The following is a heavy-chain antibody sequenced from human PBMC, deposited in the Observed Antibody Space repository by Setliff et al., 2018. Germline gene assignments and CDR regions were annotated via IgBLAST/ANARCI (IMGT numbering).Heavy chain of an antibody. CDR1: GTSITNINYY. J-gene: IGHJ6*03. CDR3: ARMSGFLYMDV. CDR2: IFYSGRT. D-gene: IGHD3-3*01. V-gene: IGHV4-39*01. Sequence: PSETLSLTCTVSGTSITNINYYWGLIRQPPGKGLEWIGSIFYSGRTFYNPSLKSRVTISVDTSKNQFSLTLSSVTAADTAVYYCARMSGFLYMDVWGKGTTVTVSS.